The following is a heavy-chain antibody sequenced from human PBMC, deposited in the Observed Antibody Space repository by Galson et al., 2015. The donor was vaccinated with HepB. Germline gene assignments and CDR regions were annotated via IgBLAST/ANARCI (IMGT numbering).Heavy chain of an antibody. CDR3: ARAAPAINKGQKISFDI. CDR1: GLTFSSYS. V-gene: IGHV3-21*01. D-gene: IGHD2-2*02. J-gene: IGHJ3*02. CDR2: ISSSGSYL. Sequence: SLRLSCAASGLTFSSYSMNWVRQAPGKGLEWVASISSSGSYLYYADSVKGRFTISRDNAKNSLYLQMNSLRAGDTAVYYCARAAPAINKGQKISFDIWGQGTMVTVSS.